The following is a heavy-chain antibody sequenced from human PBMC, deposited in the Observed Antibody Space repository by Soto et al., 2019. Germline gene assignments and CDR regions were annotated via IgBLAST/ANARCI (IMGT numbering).Heavy chain of an antibody. J-gene: IGHJ4*02. V-gene: IGHV1-24*01. CDR1: GYTLTELS. CDR2: FDPEDGET. Sequence: GASVKVSCKVSGYTLTELSMHWVRQAPGKGLEWMGGFDPEDGETIYAQKFQGRVTMTEDTSTDTAYMELSSLRSEDTAVYYCATDRCSGGSCYPYFDYWGQGTLVTVSS. CDR3: ATDRCSGGSCYPYFDY. D-gene: IGHD2-15*01.